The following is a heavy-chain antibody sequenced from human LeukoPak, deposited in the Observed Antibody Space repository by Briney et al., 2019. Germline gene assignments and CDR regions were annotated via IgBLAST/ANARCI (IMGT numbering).Heavy chain of an antibody. CDR3: AKHATEGGSSSTSSWDY. D-gene: IGHD2-2*01. J-gene: IGHJ4*02. CDR1: GFTFSTYA. Sequence: GGSLRLSCAASGFTFSTYAMSWVCQAPGKGLNWVSTITGSGGTTYYADSVKGRFTIFRDNSKNTLFLQMHSLRAEDTAIYYCAKHATEGGSSSTSSWDYWGQGTLVTVSS. V-gene: IGHV3-23*01. CDR2: ITGSGGTT.